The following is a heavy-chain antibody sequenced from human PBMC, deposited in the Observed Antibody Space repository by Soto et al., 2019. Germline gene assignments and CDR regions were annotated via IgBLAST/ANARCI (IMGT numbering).Heavy chain of an antibody. CDR3: AKDRANYDILTGYSFDY. V-gene: IGHV3-23*01. CDR1: GCTFSSYA. CDR2: ISGSGGST. J-gene: IGHJ4*02. D-gene: IGHD3-9*01. Sequence: GGSLRLSCAASGCTFSSYAMSWVRQAPGKGLEWVSAISGSGGSTYYADSVKGRFTISRDNSKNTLYLQMNSLRAEDTAVYYCAKDRANYDILTGYSFDYWGQGTLVTVSS.